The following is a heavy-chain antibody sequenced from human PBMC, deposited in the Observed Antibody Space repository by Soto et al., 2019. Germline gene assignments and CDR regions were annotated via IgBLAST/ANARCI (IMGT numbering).Heavy chain of an antibody. CDR2: IGPDGSNI. J-gene: IGHJ4*01. CDR3: VRDNNLSYDY. Sequence: GGSLRLSCVASGFIFSSHWMHWVRQAPGKGLVWVSHIGPDGSNIRDAHSVQGRFTISRDNARNTLYLQMNSLRDDDTAVYYCVRDNNLSYDYWGHGILVTVSS. CDR1: GFIFSSHW. V-gene: IGHV3-74*01. D-gene: IGHD1-1*01.